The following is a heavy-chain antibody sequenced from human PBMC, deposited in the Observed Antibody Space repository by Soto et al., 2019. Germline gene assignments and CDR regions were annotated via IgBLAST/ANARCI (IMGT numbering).Heavy chain of an antibody. J-gene: IGHJ3*02. CDR2: IIPIFGTA. CDR1: GGTFSSYA. V-gene: IGHV1-69*01. CDR3: ARDVQYSYGSGGAFDI. D-gene: IGHD5-18*01. Sequence: QVQLVQSGAEVKKPGSSVKVSCKASGGTFSSYAISWVRQAPGQGLEWMGGIIPIFGTANYAQKFQGRVTITADESTSTAYMELSSLRSEDTAVYYGARDVQYSYGSGGAFDIWGQGTMVTVSS.